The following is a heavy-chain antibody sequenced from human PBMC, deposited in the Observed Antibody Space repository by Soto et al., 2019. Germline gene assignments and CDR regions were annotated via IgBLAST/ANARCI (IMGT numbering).Heavy chain of an antibody. V-gene: IGHV3-23*01. Sequence: GGSLRLSCAASGLTFSSYAVNWVRQAPGKGLEWVSGISGSADTTYYADSVKGRFTISRDNSKNTLYLQMNSLRAEDTAVYYCAKAFSGSWSANWFDPWGQGTLVTSPQ. CDR1: GLTFSSYA. J-gene: IGHJ5*02. D-gene: IGHD6-13*01. CDR2: ISGSADTT. CDR3: AKAFSGSWSANWFDP.